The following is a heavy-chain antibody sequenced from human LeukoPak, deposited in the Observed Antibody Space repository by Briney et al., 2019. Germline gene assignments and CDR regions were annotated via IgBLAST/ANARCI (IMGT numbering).Heavy chain of an antibody. CDR1: GFTFSSYS. Sequence: RAGGSLRLSCAASGFTFSSYSMNWVRQAPGKGLEWVSYIGSSSSTIYYADSVKGRFTISRDNAKNSLYLQMNSLRDEDTAVYYCARGMRVGATIDYWGQGTLVTVSS. CDR2: IGSSSSTI. D-gene: IGHD1-26*01. V-gene: IGHV3-48*02. CDR3: ARGMRVGATIDY. J-gene: IGHJ4*02.